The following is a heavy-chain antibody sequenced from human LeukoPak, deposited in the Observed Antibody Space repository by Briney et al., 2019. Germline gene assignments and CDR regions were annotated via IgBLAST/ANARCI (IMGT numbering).Heavy chain of an antibody. CDR3: ARDGTMIVVAAYGMDV. CDR1: GYTFTSYD. CDR2: MNPNSGNT. J-gene: IGHJ6*02. D-gene: IGHD3-22*01. Sequence: ASVKVSCKASGYTFTSYDINWVRQATGQGLEWMGWMNPNSGNTGYAQKFQGRVTMTRNTSISTAYMELSSLRSEDTAVYYCARDGTMIVVAAYGMDVWGQGTTVTVSS. V-gene: IGHV1-8*01.